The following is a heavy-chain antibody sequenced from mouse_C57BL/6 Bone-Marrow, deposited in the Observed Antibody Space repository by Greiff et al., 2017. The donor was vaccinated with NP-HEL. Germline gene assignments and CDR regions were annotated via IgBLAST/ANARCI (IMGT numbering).Heavy chain of an antibody. CDR3: ARWLLGYFDV. V-gene: IGHV5-9*01. CDR1: GFTFSSYT. D-gene: IGHD2-3*01. Sequence: EVKLVESGGGLVKPGGSLKLSCAASGFTFSSYTMSWVRQTPEKRLEWVATISGGGGNNYYPDSVKGRFTISRDNAKNTLYLQMSSLRSEDTALYYCARWLLGYFDVWGTGTTVTVSS. J-gene: IGHJ1*03. CDR2: ISGGGGNN.